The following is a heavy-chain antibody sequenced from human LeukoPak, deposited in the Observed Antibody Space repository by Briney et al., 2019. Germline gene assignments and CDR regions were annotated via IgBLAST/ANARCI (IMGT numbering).Heavy chain of an antibody. CDR3: ARGSSSYFY. CDR2: IKQDGSEK. Sequence: PGGSLRLSCAASGFTFSSYWMSWVSQAAGKGMEWVANIKQDGSEKYYVDSVKGRFTISRDNAKNSLYLQMNSLRAEDTAVYYCARGSSSYFYWGQGTLVTVSS. J-gene: IGHJ4*02. CDR1: GFTFSSYW. D-gene: IGHD6-6*01. V-gene: IGHV3-7*03.